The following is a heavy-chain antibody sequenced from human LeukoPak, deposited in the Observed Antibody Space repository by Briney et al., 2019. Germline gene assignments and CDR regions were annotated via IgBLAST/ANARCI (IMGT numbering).Heavy chain of an antibody. D-gene: IGHD2-2*01. CDR1: GFTFGTYW. V-gene: IGHV3-7*01. Sequence: GGSLRLSCTAAGFTFGTYWMSWVRQSPEKGLEFVANIKFDDTVKNYVDSVKGRFTISRDNPSNSVYLQMDSLRPEDTALYYCARDPGSSAFDYWGQGAQVTVSS. CDR3: ARDPGSSAFDY. J-gene: IGHJ4*02. CDR2: IKFDDTVK.